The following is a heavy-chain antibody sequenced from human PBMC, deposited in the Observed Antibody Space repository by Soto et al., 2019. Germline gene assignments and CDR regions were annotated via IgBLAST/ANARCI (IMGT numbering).Heavy chain of an antibody. V-gene: IGHV4-30-2*01. CDR3: ARAPPGPSPRLDV. CDR1: GGTIVNLGER. D-gene: IGHD3-10*01. CDR2: IYYTGST. J-gene: IGHJ6*02. Sequence: VAGGTIVNLGERRSFKRQPPGKGLEWLGFIYYTGSTYYNPSLKSRVTLSVDRSKNQFSLNLTSVTAADTAMYFCARAPPGPSPRLDVWGQGTTVTVSS.